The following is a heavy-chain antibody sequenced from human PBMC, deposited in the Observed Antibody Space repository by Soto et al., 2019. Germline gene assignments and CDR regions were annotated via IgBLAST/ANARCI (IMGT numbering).Heavy chain of an antibody. V-gene: IGHV3-53*01. CDR3: ASWRLQEHAYDI. CDR2: VYDTDGT. J-gene: IGHJ3*02. D-gene: IGHD4-4*01. Sequence: DVQLVESGGGLIQPGGSLRLSCEAFGLTVSGKKYMAWVRQAPGKGLEWVSGVYDTDGTYYADSVKGRFTSSRDSSKTIVYLQMNSLRPDDTAVYYCASWRLQEHAYDIWGLGPTVTVSS. CDR1: GLTVSGKKY.